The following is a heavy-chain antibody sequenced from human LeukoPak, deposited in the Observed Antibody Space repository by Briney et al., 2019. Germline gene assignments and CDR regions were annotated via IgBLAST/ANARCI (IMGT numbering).Heavy chain of an antibody. Sequence: PGGSLRLSCAASGFTFSSHWMSWVRQAPGKRLEWVANIRQDASEKYYVDSVKGRFTISRDNAENSLYLQMSSLRAEDTAVYYCARGPSGYCSSTSCSFDFWGQGTLVTVSS. D-gene: IGHD2-2*03. V-gene: IGHV3-7*01. J-gene: IGHJ4*02. CDR2: IRQDASEK. CDR1: GFTFSSHW. CDR3: ARGPSGYCSSTSCSFDF.